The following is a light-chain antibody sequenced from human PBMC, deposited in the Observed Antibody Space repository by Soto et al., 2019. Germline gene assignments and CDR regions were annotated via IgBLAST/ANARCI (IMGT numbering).Light chain of an antibody. J-gene: IGKJ5*01. CDR3: QQYNNRPLT. Sequence: EIVMTQSPATLSVSPGERVTFSCRASQSVGSQLAWYQQRSGQAPRLLIYDISTRGSGIPARFSGSGSGTEFTLTITSLQSEDSAMYYCQQYNNRPLTFGHGTRLEMK. CDR1: QSVGSQ. CDR2: DIS. V-gene: IGKV3-15*01.